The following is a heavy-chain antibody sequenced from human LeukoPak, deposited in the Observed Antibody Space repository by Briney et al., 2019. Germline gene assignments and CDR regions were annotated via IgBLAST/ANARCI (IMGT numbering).Heavy chain of an antibody. Sequence: SETLSLTCAIYGGSFSAYYWNWIRQPPGKGLEWIGEINHSGSTNYNPSLKSRVTISVDTSKNQFSLKLSSVTAADTAVYYCARSEYCGGDCYRYWGQGTLVTVSS. CDR2: INHSGST. CDR1: GGSFSAYY. J-gene: IGHJ4*02. V-gene: IGHV4-34*01. CDR3: ARSEYCGGDCYRY. D-gene: IGHD2-21*02.